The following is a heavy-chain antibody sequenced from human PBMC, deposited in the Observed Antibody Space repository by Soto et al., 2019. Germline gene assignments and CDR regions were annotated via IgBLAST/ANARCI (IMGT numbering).Heavy chain of an antibody. D-gene: IGHD3-22*01. V-gene: IGHV3-23*01. CDR3: ARHPEDYPPYYDRPSEV. Sequence: SVKGRFTISRDNSRNTLFLQMTSLRAEDTARYYCARHPEDYPPYYDRPSEVWGQGTMVTVSS. J-gene: IGHJ3*01.